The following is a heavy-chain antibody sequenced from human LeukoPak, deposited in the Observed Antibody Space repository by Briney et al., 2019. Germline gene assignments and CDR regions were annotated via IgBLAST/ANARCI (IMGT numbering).Heavy chain of an antibody. Sequence: SVKVSFKASGGTFSSYAISWVRQAPGQGLEWMGRIIPILGIANYAQKFQGRVTITADKSTSTAYMELSSLRSEDTAVYYCARDGIDSFDYWGQGTLVTVSS. CDR1: GGTFSSYA. CDR3: ARDGIDSFDY. J-gene: IGHJ4*02. CDR2: IIPILGIA. V-gene: IGHV1-69*04. D-gene: IGHD2-21*01.